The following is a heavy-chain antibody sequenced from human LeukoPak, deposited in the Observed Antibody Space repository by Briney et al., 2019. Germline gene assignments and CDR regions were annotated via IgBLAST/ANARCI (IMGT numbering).Heavy chain of an antibody. V-gene: IGHV3-20*04. D-gene: IGHD4/OR15-4a*01. J-gene: IGHJ4*02. CDR2: INWNGGST. CDR1: GFTFDDYG. CDR3: ARRKEVQTTFDY. Sequence: GGSLGLSCAASGFTFDDYGMSWVRQAPGKGLEWVSGINWNGGSTGYADSVKGRFTISRDNAKNSLDLQMNSLRDEDTAVYYCARRKEVQTTFDYWGQGTLVTVSS.